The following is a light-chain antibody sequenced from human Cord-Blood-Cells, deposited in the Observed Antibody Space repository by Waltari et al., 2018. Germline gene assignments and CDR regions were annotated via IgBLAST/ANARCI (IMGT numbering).Light chain of an antibody. CDR1: SRDVGGYNY. CDR3: SSYTSRSVV. Sequence: QSALTQPASVSGSPGQSITISCTGTSRDVGGYNYVSWYQQHPGKAPKLMIYDVSKRPSGVSNRFSGSKSGNTASLTISGLQAEDEADYYCSSYTSRSVVFGGGTKLTVL. J-gene: IGLJ2*01. V-gene: IGLV2-14*01. CDR2: DVS.